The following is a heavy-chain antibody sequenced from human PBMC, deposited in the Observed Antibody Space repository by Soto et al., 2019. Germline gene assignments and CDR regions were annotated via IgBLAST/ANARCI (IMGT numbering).Heavy chain of an antibody. D-gene: IGHD2-15*01. V-gene: IGHV4-4*02. CDR3: ASHLTMPATRGFDN. CDR2: ISHGGST. J-gene: IGHJ4*02. Sequence: QVQLQESGPGLVKPSGTLSLTCAVSSGSITSSNWWSWVRLPPGKGLEWIGEISHGGSTNYNPSLKSRVHMSVDKSKNQCSLKLNSVTVADTAVYYCASHLTMPATRGFDNWGQGALVTVSS. CDR1: SGSITSSNW.